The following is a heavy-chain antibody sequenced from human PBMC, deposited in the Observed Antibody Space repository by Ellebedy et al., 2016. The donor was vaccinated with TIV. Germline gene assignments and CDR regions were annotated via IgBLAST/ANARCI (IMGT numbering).Heavy chain of an antibody. Sequence: PGGSLRLSCAASGFTFRNNSMNWVRQAPGKGLEWVSYISSTGTNIYSADFVKGRFTISRDNAKISLYLQMNSLRAEDTAIYFCARNPVGVGPAFDVWGQGTMVTVSS. D-gene: IGHD4-23*01. J-gene: IGHJ3*01. CDR1: GFTFRNNS. V-gene: IGHV3-48*03. CDR2: ISSTGTNI. CDR3: ARNPVGVGPAFDV.